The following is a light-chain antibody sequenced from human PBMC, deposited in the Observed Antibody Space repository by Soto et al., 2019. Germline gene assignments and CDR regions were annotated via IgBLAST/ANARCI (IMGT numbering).Light chain of an antibody. CDR3: SSYTSSGTVV. CDR1: SSDVGGYNY. CDR2: EVT. V-gene: IGLV2-14*03. Sequence: QSALTQPASVSGSPGQSITISCTGTSSDVGGYNYVCWYQQHPGKAPKLIIYEVTNRPSGVSNRFSGSKSGNTASLNISGLLAEDEADYYCSSYTSSGTVVFGGGTQLTVL. J-gene: IGLJ2*01.